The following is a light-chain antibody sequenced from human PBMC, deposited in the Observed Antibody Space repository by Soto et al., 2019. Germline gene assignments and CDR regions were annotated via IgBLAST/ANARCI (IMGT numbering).Light chain of an antibody. CDR2: GAS. CDR3: QQYNNWPPWT. CDR1: QSVTTN. Sequence: EVEMTQYPGTRSVSPGERATLSCRASQSVTTNMAWYKQKPGQAHRLLIYGASTRATGIPARFSGSGSGTDFTLTISSLQSEDFAVYYCQQYNNWPPWTFGQGTKVDIK. V-gene: IGKV3-15*01. J-gene: IGKJ1*01.